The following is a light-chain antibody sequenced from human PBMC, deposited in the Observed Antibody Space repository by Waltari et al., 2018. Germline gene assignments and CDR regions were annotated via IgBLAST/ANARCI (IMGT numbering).Light chain of an antibody. CDR2: DVS. V-gene: IGLV2-23*02. CDR3: FSYAGSNSFA. J-gene: IGLJ2*01. CDR1: SNDIGRYNI. Sequence: QSALTQPASVSGSPGQSITVSCIGTSNDIGRYNIVPWFQQHPGRAPKLMIYDVSERPLGVSNRFSGSKSGNTASLTISGLQAEDEADYYCFSYAGSNSFAFGGGTRVTVL.